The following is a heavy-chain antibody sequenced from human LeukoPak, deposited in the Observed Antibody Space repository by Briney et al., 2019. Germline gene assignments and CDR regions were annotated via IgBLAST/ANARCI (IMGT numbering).Heavy chain of an antibody. J-gene: IGHJ4*02. CDR2: INSGGSST. D-gene: IGHD3-22*01. V-gene: IGHV3-74*01. Sequence: GGSLRLSCAASGFTFTSYWMRWVRQAPGKGLVWVSRINSGGSSTNYADSVKGRFTISRDNAKNTLYLQMNSLRAEDTAVYYCARESAYFDSSGYYDYFDYWGQGTLVTVSS. CDR3: ARESAYFDSSGYYDYFDY. CDR1: GFTFTSYW.